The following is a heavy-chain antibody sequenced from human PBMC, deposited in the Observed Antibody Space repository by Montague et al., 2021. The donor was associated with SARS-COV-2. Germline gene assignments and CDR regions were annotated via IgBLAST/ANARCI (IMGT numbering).Heavy chain of an antibody. Sequence: SETLSLTCTVSGGSISSSSHYWGWIRQPPGKGLEWIGSIYYSGSTYYNPSLKSRVTISVDTSKNQFSLKLSSVTAEDTAVFYCARHSGDYTIFVVVIYYMDVWGKGTTVTVSS. CDR2: IYYSGST. CDR1: GGSISSSSHY. V-gene: IGHV4-39*01. CDR3: ARHSGDYTIFVVVIYYMDV. J-gene: IGHJ6*03. D-gene: IGHD3-3*01.